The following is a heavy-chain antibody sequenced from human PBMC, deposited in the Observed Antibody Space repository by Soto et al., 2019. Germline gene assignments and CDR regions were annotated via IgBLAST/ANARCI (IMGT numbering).Heavy chain of an antibody. CDR3: GRWVAAAALDY. CDR2: MNPYSGHT. D-gene: IGHD6-13*01. CDR1: GYTFTNYD. Sequence: ASVKVSCKASGYTFTNYDINWVRQATGQGLEWMGWMNPYSGHTGYSQKFQGRVTITRDTSASTAYMELSSLRSEDTAVYYCGRWVAAAALDYWGQGTLVTVSS. J-gene: IGHJ4*02. V-gene: IGHV1-8*01.